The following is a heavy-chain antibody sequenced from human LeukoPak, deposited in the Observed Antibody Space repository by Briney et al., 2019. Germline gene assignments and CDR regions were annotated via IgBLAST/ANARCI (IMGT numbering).Heavy chain of an antibody. CDR3: TRTIGYRPVAGLKEKWFDP. Sequence: ASVKVSCKASGYTFTDYYVHWVRQAPGLGLEWMGIINPLRGITIYAQKFQGRVTMTSDTSTNTVYMELSSLISEDTAVYYCTRTIGYRPVAGLKEKWFDPWGQGTLVTVSS. CDR1: GYTFTDYY. J-gene: IGHJ5*02. CDR2: INPLRGIT. V-gene: IGHV1-46*01. D-gene: IGHD6-19*01.